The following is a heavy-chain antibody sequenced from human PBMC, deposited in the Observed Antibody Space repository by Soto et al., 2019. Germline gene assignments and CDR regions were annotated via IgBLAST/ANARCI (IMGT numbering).Heavy chain of an antibody. Sequence: QVQLVQSGAEVKKPGASVKVSCKASGYTFTSYAMHWVRQAPGQRLEWMGWINAGNGNTKYSQKFQGRVTITRDTSESTAYMELSRLRSADTAVYYCARALYESPAIFDYWGQGPLVTVSS. CDR1: GYTFTSYA. CDR2: INAGNGNT. CDR3: ARALYESPAIFDY. D-gene: IGHD2-8*01. J-gene: IGHJ4*02. V-gene: IGHV1-3*01.